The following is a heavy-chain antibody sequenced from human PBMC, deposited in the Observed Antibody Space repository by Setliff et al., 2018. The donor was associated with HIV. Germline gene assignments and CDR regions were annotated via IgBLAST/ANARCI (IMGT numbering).Heavy chain of an antibody. Sequence: SETLSLTCTVSGASISSFYWSWIRQPPGKGLDWIGYIYYSGSTNYNPSLKSRVTMSVDTSKNRFSRKLNSVTAADTAVYYCARLNQQWLVRDSGSNWFDPWGQGILVT. J-gene: IGHJ5*02. V-gene: IGHV4-59*08. CDR2: IYYSGST. D-gene: IGHD6-19*01. CDR3: ARLNQQWLVRDSGSNWFDP. CDR1: GASISSFY.